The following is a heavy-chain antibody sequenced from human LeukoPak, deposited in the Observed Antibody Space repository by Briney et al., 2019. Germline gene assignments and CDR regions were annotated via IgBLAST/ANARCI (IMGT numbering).Heavy chain of an antibody. CDR2: TYYRSKWYN. CDR1: GDSVSSNSAA. V-gene: IGHV6-1*01. Sequence: SQTLSLTCAISGDSVSSNSAAWNWIRQSPSRGLEWLGRTYYRSKWYNDYAVSVKSRITINPDTSKNQFSLQLNSVTPEDTAVYYCARTDIPTMVRGVIDPKSAFDIWGQGTMVTVSS. D-gene: IGHD3-10*01. J-gene: IGHJ3*02. CDR3: ARTDIPTMVRGVIDPKSAFDI.